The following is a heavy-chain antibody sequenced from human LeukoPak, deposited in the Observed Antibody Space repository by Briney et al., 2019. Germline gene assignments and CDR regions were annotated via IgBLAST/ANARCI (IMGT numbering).Heavy chain of an antibody. CDR2: ISYSGST. CDR3: ARDAGYSSGCIDN. Sequence: KSSETLSLTCTVSGGSISSYYWSWIRQPPGKGLEWIGTISYSGSTYFNPSLKSRVTVSLDTSKNHFSLNLSSVTAADTAVYYCARDAGYSSGCIDNWGQGTLVTVSS. J-gene: IGHJ4*02. V-gene: IGHV4-59*12. D-gene: IGHD6-19*01. CDR1: GGSISSYY.